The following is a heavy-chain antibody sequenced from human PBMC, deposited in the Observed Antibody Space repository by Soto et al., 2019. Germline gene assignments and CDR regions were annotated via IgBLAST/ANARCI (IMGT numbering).Heavy chain of an antibody. V-gene: IGHV3-30*19. CDR2: TSYDGSDK. Sequence: QVQLVESGGGVVQPGTSLRVSCVGSGFTFRSYVIHWVRQAPGKGLEWVALTSYDGSDKYYDDSVRGRFTISRDNSRNPVDLQMDSVRLEDTALYYCARWGTTGGLDVWGQGTLVSVSS. CDR3: ARWGTTGGLDV. J-gene: IGHJ1*01. CDR1: GFTFRSYV. D-gene: IGHD3-16*01.